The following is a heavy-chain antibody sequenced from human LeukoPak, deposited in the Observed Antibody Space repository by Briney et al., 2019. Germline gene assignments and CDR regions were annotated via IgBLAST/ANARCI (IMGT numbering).Heavy chain of an antibody. J-gene: IGHJ6*02. CDR1: GFTFSSYS. CDR2: ISSSSSYI. CDR3: ARAGYDFWSGYHHYYYYGMDV. V-gene: IGHV3-21*01. Sequence: GGSLRLSCAASGFTFSSYSMNWVRQAPGKGLEWVSSISSSSSYIYYADSVKGRFTISRDNAKNSLYLQMNSLGAEDTAVYYCARAGYDFWSGYHHYYYYGMDVWGQGTTVTVSS. D-gene: IGHD3-3*01.